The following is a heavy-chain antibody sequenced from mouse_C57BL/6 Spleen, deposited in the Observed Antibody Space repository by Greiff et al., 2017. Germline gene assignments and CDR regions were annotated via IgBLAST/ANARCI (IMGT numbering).Heavy chain of an antibody. J-gene: IGHJ3*01. Sequence: VKLVESGGGLVKPGGSLKLSCAASGFTFSSYAMSWVRQTPEKRLEWVATISDGGSYTYYPDNVKGRFTISRDNAKNNLYLQMSHLKSEDTAMYYCARALIYYGYDGFAYWGQGTLVTVSA. D-gene: IGHD2-2*01. V-gene: IGHV5-4*03. CDR1: GFTFSSYA. CDR2: ISDGGSYT. CDR3: ARALIYYGYDGFAY.